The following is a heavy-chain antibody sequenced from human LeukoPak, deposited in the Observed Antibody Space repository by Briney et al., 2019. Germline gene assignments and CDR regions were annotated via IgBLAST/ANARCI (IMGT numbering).Heavy chain of an antibody. CDR3: AQRNTATNAFDI. CDR2: ISTSGDRT. Sequence: GGSLRLSCAASGFTFDDYGMSWVRQAPGKGLEWVSGISTSGDRTYYADSVKGRFTISRDNSKNTLYLQMNNLRAEDTAGYYCAQRNTATNAFDIWGQGTVVTVSS. V-gene: IGHV3-23*01. CDR1: GFTFDDYG. J-gene: IGHJ3*02. D-gene: IGHD5-18*01.